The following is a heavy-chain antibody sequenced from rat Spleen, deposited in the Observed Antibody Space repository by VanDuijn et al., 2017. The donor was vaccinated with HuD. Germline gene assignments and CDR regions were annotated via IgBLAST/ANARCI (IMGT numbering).Heavy chain of an antibody. D-gene: IGHD4-3*01. V-gene: IGHV5-7*01. CDR2: ISYDGSST. CDR3: ARHKSGYGVMDA. Sequence: EVQLVESGGGLVQPGRSLKLSCAASGFTFSDYNMAWVRQAPKKGLEWVATISYDGSSTYYRDSVKGRFTISRDNAKSTLYLQIDSLRSEDTATYYCARHKSGYGVMDAWGQGASVTVSS. J-gene: IGHJ4*01. CDR1: GFTFSDYN.